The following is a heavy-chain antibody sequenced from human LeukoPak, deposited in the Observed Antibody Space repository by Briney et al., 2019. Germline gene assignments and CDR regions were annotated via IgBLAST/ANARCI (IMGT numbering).Heavy chain of an antibody. CDR3: ASSSSGYSGTEYYYYYGMDV. CDR1: GYSISSGYY. D-gene: IGHD3-22*01. CDR2: IYYSGST. J-gene: IGHJ6*02. Sequence: SETLSLTCTVSGYSISSGYYWGWIRQPPGKGLEWIGSIYYSGSTYYNPSLKSRVTISVDTSKNQFSLKLSSVTAADTAVYYCASSSSGYSGTEYYYYYGMDVWGQGTTVTVSS. V-gene: IGHV4-38-2*02.